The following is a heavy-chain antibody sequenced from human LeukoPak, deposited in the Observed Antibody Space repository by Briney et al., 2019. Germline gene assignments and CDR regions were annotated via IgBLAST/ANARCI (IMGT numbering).Heavy chain of an antibody. V-gene: IGHV1-69*13. CDR1: GGTFSSHA. CDR3: ARDLSQVGEVGASHFGYFDY. D-gene: IGHD1-26*01. J-gene: IGHJ4*02. CDR2: IIPIFGTA. Sequence: SVKVSCKASGGTFSSHAISWVRQAPGQGLEWMGGIIPIFGTANYAQKFQGRVTITADESTSTAYMELSSLRSEDTAVYYCARDLSQVGEVGASHFGYFDYWGQGTLVTVSS.